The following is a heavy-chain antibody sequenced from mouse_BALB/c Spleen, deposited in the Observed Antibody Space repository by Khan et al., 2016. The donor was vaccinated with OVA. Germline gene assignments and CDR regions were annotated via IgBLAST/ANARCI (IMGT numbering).Heavy chain of an antibody. CDR2: ISNLAYSI. CDR3: ARGGRYGLYAMDY. Sequence: EVELVESGGGLVQPGGSRKLSCAASGFTFSDYGMAWVRQTPGKGPEWVAFISNLAYSIYYADTVTGRFTISRENAKKTLYLEMSSLRSEDTARYYFARGGRYGLYAMDYWGQGTSVTVSS. CDR1: GFTFSDYG. D-gene: IGHD2-14*01. V-gene: IGHV5-15*02. J-gene: IGHJ4*01.